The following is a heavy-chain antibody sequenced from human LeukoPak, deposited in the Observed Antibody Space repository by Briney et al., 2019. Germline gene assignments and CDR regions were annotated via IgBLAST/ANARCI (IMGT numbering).Heavy chain of an antibody. J-gene: IGHJ4*02. D-gene: IGHD3-10*01. V-gene: IGHV3-33*06. CDR2: IWYDGSNK. CDR1: GFTFSNYG. CDR3: AKDTAGRFDY. Sequence: GRSLRLSCAASGFTFSNYGMHWVRQAPGKGLEWLAVIWYDGSNKYYADSVKGRFTIARDNPKNTVYLQMNSLRADDTAKYYCAKDTAGRFDYWGQGTLVTVSS.